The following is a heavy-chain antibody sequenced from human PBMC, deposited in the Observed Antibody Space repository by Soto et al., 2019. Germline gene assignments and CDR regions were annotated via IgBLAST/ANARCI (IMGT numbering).Heavy chain of an antibody. J-gene: IGHJ4*02. D-gene: IGHD5-12*01. V-gene: IGHV1-69*12. CDR2: IVPFVDTS. Sequence: QVQLVQSGAEVRQPASSVKVSCKTSGGTFTSYAISGVRQAPGQGLEWMGGIVPFVDTSTYAQKFQGRVTITADESTSTVYMELSSLRSDDTAVYYCVRVVAIPGYPDNWGQGTLVTVSS. CDR1: GGTFTSYA. CDR3: VRVVAIPGYPDN.